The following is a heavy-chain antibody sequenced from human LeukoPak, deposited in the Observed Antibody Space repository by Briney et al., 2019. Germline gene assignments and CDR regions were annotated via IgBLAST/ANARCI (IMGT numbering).Heavy chain of an antibody. V-gene: IGHV4-34*01. CDR1: GGSFSGYY. Sequence: SETLSLTCAVYGGSFSGYYWCWIRQPPGKGLEWIGEITHSGSTNYNPSLKSRVTISVDTSKNQFSLKLSSVTAADTAVYYCASPYPGIAAAGNSYYYGMDVWGQGTTVTVSS. D-gene: IGHD6-13*01. CDR2: ITHSGST. CDR3: ASPYPGIAAAGNSYYYGMDV. J-gene: IGHJ6*02.